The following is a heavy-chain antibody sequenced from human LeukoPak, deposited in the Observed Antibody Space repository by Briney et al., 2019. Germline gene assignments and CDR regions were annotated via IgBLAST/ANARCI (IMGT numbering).Heavy chain of an antibody. V-gene: IGHV4-59*01. CDR2: VYHTGHT. Sequence: SETLSLTRTVSGDSISGYYWSWIRQPPGKGLEWIGYVYHTGHTHYSPSLKSRVTVSLDTSRNQVSLILSSVTAADTAVYYCARHRFGHLFDYWGQGTLVFVSS. D-gene: IGHD3-16*01. CDR1: GDSISGYY. J-gene: IGHJ4*02. CDR3: ARHRFGHLFDY.